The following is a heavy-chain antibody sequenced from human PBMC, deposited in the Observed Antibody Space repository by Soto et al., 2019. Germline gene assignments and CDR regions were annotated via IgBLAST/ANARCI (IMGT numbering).Heavy chain of an antibody. Sequence: PGESLKISCKCSGYSFTIYWIGWVRQMPGKGLEWMGIIYPGDSDTRYSPSFQGQVTISADKSISTAYLQWSSLKASDTAMYYCARFRGYRDYYYYGMDVWGQGTTVTVSS. CDR1: GYSFTIYW. J-gene: IGHJ6*02. CDR2: IYPGDSDT. CDR3: ARFRGYRDYYYYGMDV. D-gene: IGHD3-22*01. V-gene: IGHV5-51*01.